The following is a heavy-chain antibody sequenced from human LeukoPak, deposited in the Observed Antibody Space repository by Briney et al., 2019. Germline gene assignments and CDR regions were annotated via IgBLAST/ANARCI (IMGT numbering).Heavy chain of an antibody. CDR1: GFTFGDYA. Sequence: GGSLRLSCSTSGFTFGDYAMSWVRQAPGKGLEWVGFVQAKAYGGATKYAASVNGRFSISRDDSQSIANLQMNDLKTEDTAVYYCTRAPHPRCSSSGCYLDYWGPGTLVTVSS. J-gene: IGHJ4*02. CDR2: VQAKAYGGAT. CDR3: TRAPHPRCSSSGCYLDY. V-gene: IGHV3-49*04. D-gene: IGHD2-2*01.